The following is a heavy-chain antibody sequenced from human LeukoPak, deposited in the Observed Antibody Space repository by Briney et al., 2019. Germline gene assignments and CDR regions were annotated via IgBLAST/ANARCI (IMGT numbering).Heavy chain of an antibody. V-gene: IGHV3-21*01. CDR1: GFTFSSYS. Sequence: GRSLRLSCVASGFTFSSYSMNWVRQAPGKGLEWVSSISSSNSYIWYADSVKGRFTISRDNAKSSLYLQMNSLRAEDTAIYYCVRDKAGTTPYYYYSMDVWGKGTTVTVSS. J-gene: IGHJ6*03. D-gene: IGHD1-14*01. CDR3: VRDKAGTTPYYYYSMDV. CDR2: ISSSNSYI.